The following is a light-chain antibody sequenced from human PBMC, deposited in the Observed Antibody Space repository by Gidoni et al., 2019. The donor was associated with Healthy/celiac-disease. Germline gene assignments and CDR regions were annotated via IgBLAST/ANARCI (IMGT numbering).Light chain of an antibody. CDR2: GAS. V-gene: IGKV3-20*01. J-gene: IGKJ4*01. CDR1: QSVSSSY. Sequence: IVLTQSPGTLSLSPGERATLSCRASQSVSSSYLAWYQQKPGQAPRLLIYGASSRATGIPYRFSGSGSGTDFTLTISRLEPEDFAVYYCQQYGSSPKLTFGGGTKVEIK. CDR3: QQYGSSPKLT.